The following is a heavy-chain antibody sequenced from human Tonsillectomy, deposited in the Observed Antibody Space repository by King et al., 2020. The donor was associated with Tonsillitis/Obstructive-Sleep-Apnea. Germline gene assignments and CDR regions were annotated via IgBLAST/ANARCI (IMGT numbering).Heavy chain of an antibody. CDR2: ISFDASNK. V-gene: IGHV3-30*04. Sequence: VQLVESGGGVVQPGRSLRLSCAASGFTFSNYAMHWVRQAPGKGLEWVAVISFDASNKYYADSVKGRFTISRDNSKNTLYLQVNSLRAADTAVYYCARDRYYYDSSGYFGSFDPWGQGTLVTVSS. CDR1: GFTFSNYA. CDR3: ARDRYYYDSSGYFGSFDP. J-gene: IGHJ5*02. D-gene: IGHD3-22*01.